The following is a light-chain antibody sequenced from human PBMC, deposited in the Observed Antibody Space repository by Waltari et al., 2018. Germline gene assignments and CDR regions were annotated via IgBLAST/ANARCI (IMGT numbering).Light chain of an antibody. CDR2: VKRDVSH. Sequence: QLVLTQSPSASASLGASVKLTCTLSSGHSTNIIAWLQQQPEKFPRFLMNVKRDVSHNKGVGIPDGFSGSSSGAERYHTISSLESEDEADYYCQTGGHGTWVFGGGTRLTVL. CDR3: QTGGHGTWV. V-gene: IGLV4-69*01. J-gene: IGLJ3*02. CDR1: SGHSTNI.